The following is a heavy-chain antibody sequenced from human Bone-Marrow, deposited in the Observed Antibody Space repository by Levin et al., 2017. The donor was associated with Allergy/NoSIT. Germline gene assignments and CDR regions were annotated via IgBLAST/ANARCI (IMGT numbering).Heavy chain of an antibody. J-gene: IGHJ4*02. D-gene: IGHD3-9*01. V-gene: IGHV2-70*11. CDR1: GFSLSTTGMC. CDR2: IDWDDDK. CDR3: TRSQTHYDSLTGSRRWVPLDY. Sequence: RQSGPTLVKPTQTVTLTCTVSGFSLSTTGMCVSWIRQPPGKAPEWLARIDWDDDKYYNSSLETRLTISKDTSKNQVVLTFTNMDPVDTATYYCTRSQTHYDSLTGSRRWVPLDYWGQGTLVTVSS.